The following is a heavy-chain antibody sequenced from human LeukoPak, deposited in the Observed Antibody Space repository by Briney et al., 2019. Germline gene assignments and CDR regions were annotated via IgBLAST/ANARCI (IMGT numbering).Heavy chain of an antibody. Sequence: SETLSLTCAVYGGSFSGYYWSWIRQPPGKGLEWIGEINHSGSTNYNPSLKSRVTISVDTSKNQFSLKLSSVTAADTAVYYCARPLSYSSSFGVWGKGTTVTVSS. CDR3: ARPLSYSSSFGV. CDR1: GGSFSGYY. J-gene: IGHJ6*04. V-gene: IGHV4-34*01. D-gene: IGHD6-6*01. CDR2: INHSGST.